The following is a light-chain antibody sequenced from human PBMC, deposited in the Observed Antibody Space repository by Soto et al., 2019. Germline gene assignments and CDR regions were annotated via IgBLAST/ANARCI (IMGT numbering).Light chain of an antibody. V-gene: IGKV3-20*01. J-gene: IGKJ4*01. CDR1: QSVSSNY. Sequence: EIVLTQSPGTLSLSPGERATLSCRASQSVSSNYLAWYQQKPGQALRLPIYVASSKATGIPDRFSGSGSGTYFTLTISRLAPDDSAVYYCQQDGSSPRVTFGGGTKVEIK. CDR2: VAS. CDR3: QQDGSSPRVT.